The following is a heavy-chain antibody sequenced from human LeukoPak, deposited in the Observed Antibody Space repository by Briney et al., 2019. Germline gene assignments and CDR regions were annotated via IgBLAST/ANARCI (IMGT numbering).Heavy chain of an antibody. CDR2: ISTSGSVI. CDR3: ARDGTVTY. D-gene: IGHD4-17*01. J-gene: IGHJ4*02. Sequence: PGRSLRLSCAASGFTFSSYGMNWVRQAPGKGLEWISSISTSGSVIYYADSVKGRFTISRDNGKNSLYLQMKSLRAEDTAIYYCARDGTVTYWGQGTLVTVSS. V-gene: IGHV3-48*03. CDR1: GFTFSSYG.